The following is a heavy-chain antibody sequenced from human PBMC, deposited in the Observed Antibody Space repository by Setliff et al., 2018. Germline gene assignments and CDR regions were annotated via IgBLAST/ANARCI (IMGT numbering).Heavy chain of an antibody. D-gene: IGHD3-3*01. CDR3: ARDRYYNSWSGTSITAPHDAFDI. J-gene: IGHJ3*02. CDR1: GYTFTGHY. CDR2: INPRTGVT. V-gene: IGHV1-2*02. Sequence: ASVKVSCKASGYTFTGHYIHWARQAPGQGLVWMGWINPRTGVTNSAQKFQGRVTMTRDTSTSTVYMEVSSLRSEDTAVYYCARDRYYNSWSGTSITAPHDAFDIWGQGTMVTVSS.